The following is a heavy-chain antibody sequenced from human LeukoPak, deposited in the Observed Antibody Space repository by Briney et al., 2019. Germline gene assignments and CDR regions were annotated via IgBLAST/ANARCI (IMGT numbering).Heavy chain of an antibody. CDR1: GGSFSGYY. J-gene: IGHJ4*02. CDR2: INHSGST. CDR3: ARGQGGYSSSWPYYFDY. D-gene: IGHD6-13*01. V-gene: IGHV4-34*01. Sequence: SETLSLTCAVYGGSFSGYYWSWIRQPPGKGLEWIGEINHSGSTNYNPSLKSRVTISVDTSKNQFSLKLSSVTAADTAVYYCARGQGGYSSSWPYYFDYWGQGTLVTVSP.